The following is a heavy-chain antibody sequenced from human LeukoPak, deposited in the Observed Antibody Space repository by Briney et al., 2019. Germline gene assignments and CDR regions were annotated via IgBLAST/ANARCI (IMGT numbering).Heavy chain of an antibody. CDR3: ARDGTSTDDY. CDR2: ISGNNDNP. CDR1: GYTFSSYG. D-gene: IGHD2-2*01. J-gene: IGHJ4*02. V-gene: IGHV1-18*01. Sequence: ASVKVSCKASGYTFSSYGISWVRQAPGQGLEWMGWISGNNDNPNYGQKFQGRFTVTTDSSTSTAYMELRNLTFDDTAVYYCARDGTSTDDYWGQGTLVTVSS.